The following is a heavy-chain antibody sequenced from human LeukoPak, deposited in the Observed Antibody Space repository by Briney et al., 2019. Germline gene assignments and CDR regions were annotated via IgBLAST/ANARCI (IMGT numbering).Heavy chain of an antibody. CDR3: VTLGATNFDY. D-gene: IGHD1-26*01. CDR1: GYTFIDYY. V-gene: IGHV1-2*02. CDR2: ISPDSGGT. Sequence: ASVKVSCKASGYTFIDYYIHWVRQAPGQGLEFLAWISPDSGGTNYPQKFQGRVTLTRDTSISTAYMEQSRLRCDDTAVYYCVTLGATNFDYWGQGTLVTVSS. J-gene: IGHJ4*02.